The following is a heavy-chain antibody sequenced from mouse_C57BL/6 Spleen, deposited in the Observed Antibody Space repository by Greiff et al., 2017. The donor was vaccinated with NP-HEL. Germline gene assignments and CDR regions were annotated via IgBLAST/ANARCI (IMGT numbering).Heavy chain of an antibody. D-gene: IGHD3-2*02. J-gene: IGHJ2*01. V-gene: IGHV1-26*01. CDR3: TRGGSGYVKDY. Sequence: EVQLQQSGPELVKPGASVKISCKASGYTFTDYYMNWVKQSHGKSLEWIGDINPNNGGTSYNQKFKGKATLTVDKSSSTAYMELRSLTSEDSAVYYGTRGGSGYVKDYWGQGTTLTVSS. CDR2: INPNNGGT. CDR1: GYTFTDYY.